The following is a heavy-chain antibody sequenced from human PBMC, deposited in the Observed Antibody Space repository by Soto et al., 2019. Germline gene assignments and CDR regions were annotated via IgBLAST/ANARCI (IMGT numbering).Heavy chain of an antibody. J-gene: IGHJ5*02. CDR1: GGTFSSYA. V-gene: IGHV1-69*01. D-gene: IGHD1-26*01. CDR3: ARAIVGPTTTGWLDP. Sequence: QVQLVQSGAEVKKPGSSVKVSCKASGGTFSSYAISWVRQAPGQGLEWMGGIIPIFGTANYAQKFQGRVTITGEESTSKAYMELSSLRFEGTAVYYCARAIVGPTTTGWLDPWGQGTLVTVSS. CDR2: IIPIFGTA.